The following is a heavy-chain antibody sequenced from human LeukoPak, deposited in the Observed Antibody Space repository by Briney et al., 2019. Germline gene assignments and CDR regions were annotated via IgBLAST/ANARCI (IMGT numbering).Heavy chain of an antibody. CDR1: GYTFTGYG. CDR3: VRHIKPAGPWDGMDV. CDR2: ISAYNGNT. V-gene: IGHV1-18*01. D-gene: IGHD1-26*01. Sequence: ASVKVSCKASGYTFTGYGISWVRQAPGQGLEWMGWISAYNGNTNYAQKLQGRVTMTTDTSTSTAYMELRSLKSDDTAVYYCVRHIKPAGPWDGMDVWGQGTTVIVSS. J-gene: IGHJ6*02.